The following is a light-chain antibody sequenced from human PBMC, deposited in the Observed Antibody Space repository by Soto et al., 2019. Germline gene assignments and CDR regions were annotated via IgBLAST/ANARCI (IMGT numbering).Light chain of an antibody. CDR1: QIVGGY. Sequence: EIVMTQSPGTVSVFPGETVTLSCRASQIVGGYLDWFHQKPGQAPRLVLLRIFTRAIGVPARFSGSGSETEFTLTISGLQSEDSGVYYCLQHYSWPWTFGQGTKVEIK. CDR3: LQHYSWPWT. CDR2: RIF. V-gene: IGKV3-15*01. J-gene: IGKJ1*01.